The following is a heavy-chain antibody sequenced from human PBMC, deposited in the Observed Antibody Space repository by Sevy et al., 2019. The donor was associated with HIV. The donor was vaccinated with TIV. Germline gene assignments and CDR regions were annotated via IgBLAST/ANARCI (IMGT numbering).Heavy chain of an antibody. J-gene: IGHJ5*02. V-gene: IGHV4-39*01. CDR1: GGSISSSSYY. CDR3: ARQKEWLVRYNWFDP. CDR2: IYYSGST. D-gene: IGHD6-19*01. Sequence: SETLSLTCTVSGGSISSSSYYWGWIRQPPGKGLEWIGSIYYSGSTYYNPSLKSRVTISVDTSKNQFSLKLGSVTAADTAVYYCARQKEWLVRYNWFDPWGQGTLVTVSS.